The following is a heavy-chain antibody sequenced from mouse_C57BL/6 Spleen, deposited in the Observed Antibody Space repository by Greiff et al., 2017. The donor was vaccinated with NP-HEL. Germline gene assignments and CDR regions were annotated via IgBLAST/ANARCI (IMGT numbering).Heavy chain of an antibody. V-gene: IGHV1-81*01. CDR3: ERTPFTTVVATDYYAMDY. D-gene: IGHD1-1*01. CDR2: IYPRSGNT. CDR1: GYTFTSYG. Sequence: VQLQQSGAELARPGASVKLSCKASGYTFTSYGISWVKQRTGQGLEWIGEIYPRSGNTYYNEKFKGKATLTADKSSSTAYMELRSLTSEDSAVYFCERTPFTTVVATDYYAMDYWGQGTSVTVSS. J-gene: IGHJ4*01.